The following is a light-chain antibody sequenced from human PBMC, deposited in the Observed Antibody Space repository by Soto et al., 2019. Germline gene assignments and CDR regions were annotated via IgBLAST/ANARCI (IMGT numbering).Light chain of an antibody. Sequence: EIVMTQSPGTLSLSPGERATLSCRSSQSVSSNYLAWYQQKPGQAPRLLIYGASTRATGIPARFSGSGSGTDFTLTISSLEPEDFAVYYCQQRSNWPPLTFGGGDQGGYQ. CDR1: QSVSSNY. V-gene: IGKV3D-20*02. J-gene: IGKJ4*01. CDR2: GAS. CDR3: QQRSNWPPLT.